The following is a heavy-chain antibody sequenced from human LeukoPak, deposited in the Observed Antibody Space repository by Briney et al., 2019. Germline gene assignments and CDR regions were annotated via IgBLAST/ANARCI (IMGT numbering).Heavy chain of an antibody. D-gene: IGHD3-16*01. Sequence: PGGSLRLSCAAAAFALSSHWIKSVRQTPGKGPEWVANINREGIDKNYVDDVKGRFTISRDHAKNSLYLQMNSLRVEDTAVYYCARDGVPGGRDVWGQGTTVTVS. J-gene: IGHJ6*02. CDR2: INREGIDK. CDR1: AFALSSHW. CDR3: ARDGVPGGRDV. V-gene: IGHV3-7*01.